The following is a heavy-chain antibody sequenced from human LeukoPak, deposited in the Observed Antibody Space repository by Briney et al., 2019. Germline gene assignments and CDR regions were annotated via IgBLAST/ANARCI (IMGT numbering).Heavy chain of an antibody. D-gene: IGHD3-10*01. CDR3: ARHTPLLFYFDY. CDR2: IYYSGST. V-gene: IGHV4-39*01. Sequence: SETLSLTCNVSGGSISSHYWSWIRQPPGKGLEWIGSIYYSGSTYYNPSLKSRVTISVDTSKNQFSLKLSSVTAADTAVYYCARHTPLLFYFDYWGQGTLVTVSS. CDR1: GGSISSHY. J-gene: IGHJ4*02.